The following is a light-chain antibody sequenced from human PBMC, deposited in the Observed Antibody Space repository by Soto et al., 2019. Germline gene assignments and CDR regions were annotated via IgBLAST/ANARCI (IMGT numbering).Light chain of an antibody. CDR3: QSYDSSLSGGV. CDR1: SSNIGAGYD. V-gene: IGLV1-40*01. Sequence: QSALTQPPSVSGAPGQRVTISCTGSSSNIGAGYDVHWYQQLPGTAPKLLIHGNSNRPSGVPDRFSGSKSGTSASLAITGLQAEDEADYYCQSYDSSLSGGVFGTGTKVTVL. J-gene: IGLJ1*01. CDR2: GNS.